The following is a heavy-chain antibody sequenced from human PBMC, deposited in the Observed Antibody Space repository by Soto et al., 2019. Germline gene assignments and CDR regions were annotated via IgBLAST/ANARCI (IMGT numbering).Heavy chain of an antibody. Sequence: GGSLTLSSAASGFTFSSSWMSWVRQAPRKGLGWVANIKQDGGEKYYVDSVKGRFTISRDNAKNSLYLQINSLRAEDTAVYYFARSEGQVVRCYNYGHGMDVWGQGTTVTVSS. V-gene: IGHV3-7*01. CDR2: IKQDGGEK. CDR3: ARSEGQVVRCYNYGHGMDV. J-gene: IGHJ6*02. CDR1: GFTFSSSW. D-gene: IGHD6-6*01.